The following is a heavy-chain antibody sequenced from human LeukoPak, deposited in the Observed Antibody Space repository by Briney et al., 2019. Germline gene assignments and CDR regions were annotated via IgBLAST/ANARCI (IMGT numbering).Heavy chain of an antibody. CDR2: VFHPGST. CDR3: ARGNIAVTGPGVFYYYGMDV. Sequence: PSETLSLTCTVSRGSIISYYWSWIRQSPGKVLKGFGIVFHPGSTNYNPSLRSRVTMSVDTSRSQFSLEVRSVTAADTGVYFCARGNIAVTGPGVFYYYGMDVWGQGTTVTVSS. CDR1: RGSIISYY. V-gene: IGHV4-59*13. J-gene: IGHJ6*02. D-gene: IGHD6-19*01.